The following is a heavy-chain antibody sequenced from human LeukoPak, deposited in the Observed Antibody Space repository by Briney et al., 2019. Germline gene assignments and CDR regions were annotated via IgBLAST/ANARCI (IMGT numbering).Heavy chain of an antibody. CDR3: TRDSALPGI. CDR2: INADGSTT. D-gene: IGHD3-10*01. Sequence: GGSLRLSCVASGFTFSSYWMHWVRQAPGKGLVWVAYINADGSTTTYADSVKGRFTISRDNAENTLYLQMNSLRAEDTAVYYFTRDSALPGILGQGTMVTGSS. V-gene: IGHV3-74*01. J-gene: IGHJ3*02. CDR1: GFTFSSYW.